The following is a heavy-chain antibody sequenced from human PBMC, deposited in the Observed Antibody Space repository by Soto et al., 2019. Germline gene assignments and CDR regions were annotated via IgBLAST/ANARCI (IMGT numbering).Heavy chain of an antibody. CDR1: GFTFSTYV. CDR3: AKDRWFASWDY. CDR2: SSHSGDRT. D-gene: IGHD3-10*01. Sequence: EVQLLESGGGLVQPGGSLRLSCVASGFTFSTYVMTWVRQAPGKGLEWVSGSSHSGDRTYYADSVKGRFTISRDNSKNTLDLQMNSMRVEDTAVYYCAKDRWFASWDYWGQETLVTVSS. J-gene: IGHJ4*02. V-gene: IGHV3-23*01.